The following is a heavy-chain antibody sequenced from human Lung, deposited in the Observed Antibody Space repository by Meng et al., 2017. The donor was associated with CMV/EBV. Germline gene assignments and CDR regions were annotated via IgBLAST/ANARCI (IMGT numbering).Heavy chain of an antibody. Sequence: SXXVSCQAPGDTFSKYVTSWVRQAPGQGLEWMGGIIPMRAATNYAQRFQGRVTITADKSTATVYMELSSLRSEDTAVYYCVGSEEFYHFRRGWEWYYHYGMDVWGPGXTVTVSS. CDR3: VGSEEFYHFRRGWEWYYHYGMDV. CDR2: IIPMRAAT. J-gene: IGHJ6*02. CDR1: GDTFSKYV. D-gene: IGHD3-3*01. V-gene: IGHV1-69*10.